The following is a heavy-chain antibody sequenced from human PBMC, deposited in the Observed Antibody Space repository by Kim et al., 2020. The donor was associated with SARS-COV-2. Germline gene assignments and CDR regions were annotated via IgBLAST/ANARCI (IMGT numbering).Heavy chain of an antibody. CDR1: GLSSSSHA. D-gene: IGHD3-16*01. CDR3: ASNGGDYGTLDY. Sequence: GGSLRLSCTDTGLSSSSHALNWVRQAPGKGLEWVSVITYDGKTTDYADSVRGRFTTSRENRGNTMFLQMNSLRVEDTAVYYCASNGGDYGTLDYWGQGTLVTVSS. J-gene: IGHJ4*02. V-gene: IGHV3-23*01. CDR2: ITYDGKTT.